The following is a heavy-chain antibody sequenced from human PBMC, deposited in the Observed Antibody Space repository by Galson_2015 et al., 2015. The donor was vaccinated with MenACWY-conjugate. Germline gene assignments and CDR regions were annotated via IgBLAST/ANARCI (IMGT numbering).Heavy chain of an antibody. CDR1: GLTFSSYG. CDR3: AKDSYDYYYMDV. CDR2: IRHDGTNS. Sequence: SLRLSCAASGLTFSSYGMHWVRQAPGKGLEWVAFIRHDGTNSHSADPVKGRFTISRDDSKNTLYLQMNSLRAEDTAVYYCAKDSYDYYYMDVWGKGTTVTVSS. J-gene: IGHJ6*03. V-gene: IGHV3-30*02. D-gene: IGHD3-16*01.